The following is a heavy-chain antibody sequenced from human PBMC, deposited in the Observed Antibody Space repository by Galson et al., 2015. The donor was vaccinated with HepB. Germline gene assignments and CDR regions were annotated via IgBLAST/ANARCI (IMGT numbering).Heavy chain of an antibody. Sequence: LSLTCTVSGGSISSSSYYWGWLRQPPGKGLEWIGSFYYTGDTHYNPSLKSRVTISGDTSKNQFSLKLNSVTAADTAVYYCARHESESKTYAADNWGQGTLVTVSS. CDR1: GGSISSSSYY. CDR2: FYYTGDT. V-gene: IGHV4-39*01. CDR3: ARHESESKTYAADN. J-gene: IGHJ4*02. D-gene: IGHD2-2*01.